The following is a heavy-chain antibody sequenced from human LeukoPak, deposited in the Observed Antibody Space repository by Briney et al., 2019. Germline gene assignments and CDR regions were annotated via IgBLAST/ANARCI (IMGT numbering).Heavy chain of an antibody. Sequence: SETLSLTCAVYGGSFSGYYWSWIRQPPGKGLEWIGEINHSGSTNYNPSLKSRVTISVDTSKNQFSLKLSSATAADTAVYYCEAGYSSGWYWGAFDIWGQGTMVTVSS. CDR3: EAGYSSGWYWGAFDI. V-gene: IGHV4-34*01. CDR2: INHSGST. CDR1: GGSFSGYY. J-gene: IGHJ3*02. D-gene: IGHD6-19*01.